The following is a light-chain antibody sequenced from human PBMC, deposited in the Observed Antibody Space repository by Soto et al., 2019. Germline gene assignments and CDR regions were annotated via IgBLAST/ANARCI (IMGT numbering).Light chain of an antibody. J-gene: IGKJ5*01. CDR3: QQFKNYPIT. V-gene: IGKV1-12*01. Sequence: IQMTQSPSYVSASVGDRVTITCRANQDIDVWLAWYQQKPGAAPKLLIYAASALHSGVPSRFSGSGSGTDFTLTISSLHPEDFAVYFCQQFKNYPITFGQGTRLQIK. CDR1: QDIDVW. CDR2: AAS.